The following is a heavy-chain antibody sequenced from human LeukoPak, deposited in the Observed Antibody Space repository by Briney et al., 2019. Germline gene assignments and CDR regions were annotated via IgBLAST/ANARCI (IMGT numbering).Heavy chain of an antibody. D-gene: IGHD3-3*02. CDR1: GGTFSSYA. Sequence: ASVKVSCKASGGTFSSYAISWVRQAPGQGLEWMGGIIPIFGTANYAQKFQGRVTITADKSTSTAYMELSSLRSEDTAVYYCARSPFLVGVGFIWFDPWGQGTLVTVSS. CDR3: ARSPFLVGVGFIWFDP. V-gene: IGHV1-69*06. CDR2: IIPIFGTA. J-gene: IGHJ5*02.